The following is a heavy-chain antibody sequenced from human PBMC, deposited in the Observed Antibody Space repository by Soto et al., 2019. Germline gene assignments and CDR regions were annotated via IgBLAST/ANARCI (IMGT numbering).Heavy chain of an antibody. V-gene: IGHV1-46*01. D-gene: IGHD6-13*01. CDR3: AREERIAEAGTHYYYGMDV. CDR2: INPSGGST. J-gene: IGHJ6*02. CDR1: GYTFTSYY. Sequence: GASVKVSCKASGYTFTSYYMHWVRQAPGQGLEWMGIINPSGGSTSYAQKFQGRVTMTRDTSTSTVYMELSSLRSEDTAVYYCAREERIAEAGTHYYYGMDVWGQGTTVTVSS.